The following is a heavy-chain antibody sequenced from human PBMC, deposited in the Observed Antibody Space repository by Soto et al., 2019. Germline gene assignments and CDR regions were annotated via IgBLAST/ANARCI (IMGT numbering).Heavy chain of an antibody. V-gene: IGHV3-23*01. J-gene: IGHJ4*02. Sequence: EVLLLESGGGLVQPGGSLRLSCVVSGFTFSTYAMNWVRQAPGRGLEWVSGISGGGGTTYYAVSVKGRFSISRDNAKNSVYLQMNNLRAEDSAVYYCAREGDGNYFYFDYWGQGTLVTVSS. CDR2: ISGGGGTT. D-gene: IGHD1-26*01. CDR3: AREGDGNYFYFDY. CDR1: GFTFSTYA.